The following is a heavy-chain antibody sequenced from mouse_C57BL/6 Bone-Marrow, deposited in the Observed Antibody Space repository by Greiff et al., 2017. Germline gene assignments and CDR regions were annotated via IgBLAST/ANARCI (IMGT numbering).Heavy chain of an antibody. CDR2: IYPGDGDT. Sequence: VQLQQSGPELVKPGASVKISCKASGYAFSSSWMNWVKQRPGKGLEWIGRIYPGDGDTNYNGKFKGKATLTADKSSSTAYLQLSSLATEDSAVYFCARIWSMAYWGQGTLVTVSA. J-gene: IGHJ3*01. V-gene: IGHV1-82*01. CDR3: ARIWSMAY. D-gene: IGHD1-1*02. CDR1: GYAFSSSW.